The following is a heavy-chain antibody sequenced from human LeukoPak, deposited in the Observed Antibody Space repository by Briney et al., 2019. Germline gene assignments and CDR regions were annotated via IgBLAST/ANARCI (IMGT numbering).Heavy chain of an antibody. CDR3: ARERTLTSCYDY. CDR1: GYTFTGYY. V-gene: IGHV1-2*02. D-gene: IGHD2-15*01. Sequence: ASVKVSCKASGYTFTGYYMHWGRQAPGQGLEWMGWINPNSGGTNYAQKLQGRVTMTRDTSISTAYMELSRLRSDDTAVYYCARERTLTSCYDYWGQGTLVTVSS. J-gene: IGHJ4*02. CDR2: INPNSGGT.